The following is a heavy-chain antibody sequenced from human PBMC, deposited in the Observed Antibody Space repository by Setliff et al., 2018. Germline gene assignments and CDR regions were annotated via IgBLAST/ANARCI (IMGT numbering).Heavy chain of an antibody. V-gene: IGHV4-34*01. D-gene: IGHD2-15*01. J-gene: IGHJ6*03. CDR2: INHSGST. CDR1: GGSFSGYS. CDR3: AREDGPNYYYYYMDI. Sequence: SETLSLTCAVYGGSFSGYSWSWIRQPPGKGLEWIGKINHSGSTNYNPSLKSRVAISIDTSKNQFSLKLSAVTAADTAVYFCAREDGPNYYYYYMDIWGKGTTVTVSS.